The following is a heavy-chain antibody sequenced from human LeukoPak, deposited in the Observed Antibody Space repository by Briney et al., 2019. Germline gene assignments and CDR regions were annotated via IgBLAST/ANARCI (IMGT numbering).Heavy chain of an antibody. D-gene: IGHD3-10*01. CDR1: GGSFSGYY. Sequence: SETLSLTCAVYGGSFSGYYWSWIRQPPGKGLEWIGEINHSGSTNYSPSLKSRVTISVDTSKNQFSLKLSSVTAADTAVYYCARVGMVRGSYYYYMDVWGKGTTVTVSS. J-gene: IGHJ6*03. CDR3: ARVGMVRGSYYYYMDV. CDR2: INHSGST. V-gene: IGHV4-34*01.